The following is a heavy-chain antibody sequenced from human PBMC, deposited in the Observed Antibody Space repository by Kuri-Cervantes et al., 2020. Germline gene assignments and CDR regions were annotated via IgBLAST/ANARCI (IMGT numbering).Heavy chain of an antibody. J-gene: IGHJ3*02. D-gene: IGHD3-10*01. CDR3: AREFGRPAQWFREGKAFDI. V-gene: IGHV3-21*01. CDR1: GFTFSSYS. Sequence: GESLKISCAASGFTFSSYSMNWVRQAPGKGLEWVSSISSSSSYIYYADSVKGRFTISRDNAKNSLYLQMNSLRAEDTAVYYCAREFGRPAQWFREGKAFDIWGQGTMVTVSS. CDR2: ISSSSSYI.